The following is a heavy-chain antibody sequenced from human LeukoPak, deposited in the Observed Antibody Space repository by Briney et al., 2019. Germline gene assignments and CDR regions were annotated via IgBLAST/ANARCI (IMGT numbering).Heavy chain of an antibody. CDR1: GFTFSSYA. D-gene: IGHD1-26*01. CDR2: ISYDGSNK. CDR3: ARDEGATGRRYYFDY. Sequence: GGSLRLSCAASGFTFSSYAMHWVRQAPGKGLEWVAVISYDGSNKYYADSVKGRFTISRDNSKNTLYLQMNSLRAEDTAVYYCARDEGATGRRYYFDYWGQGTLVTVSS. J-gene: IGHJ4*02. V-gene: IGHV3-30-3*01.